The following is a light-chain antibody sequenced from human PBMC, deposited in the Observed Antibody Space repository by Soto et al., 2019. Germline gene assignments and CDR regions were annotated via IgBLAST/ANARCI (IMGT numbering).Light chain of an antibody. J-gene: IGKJ3*01. V-gene: IGKV3-15*01. Sequence: EIVMTQSPATLSVSPGERATLSCRASQSVSINLAWYQQRPGQAPRLLIYGASTRATGIPARFSGSGSGTDFTLTISSLQSEDFAVYYCQQYNNWPHTFGPGTKVDIK. CDR3: QQYNNWPHT. CDR1: QSVSIN. CDR2: GAS.